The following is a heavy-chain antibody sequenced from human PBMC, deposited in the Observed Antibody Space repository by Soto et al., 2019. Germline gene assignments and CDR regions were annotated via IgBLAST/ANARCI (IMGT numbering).Heavy chain of an antibody. Sequence: ASLKGYCKSAGYAYSNYGIAWVRQNPGQPLEWLGWISLYSDGTNYAQKFQGRVSMTTDTSTTTAYMELRSLRSDDTAVYYCARVVPGAEAWFGPWGQGTLVTV. V-gene: IGHV1-18*01. J-gene: IGHJ5*02. CDR2: ISLYSDGT. D-gene: IGHD2-2*01. CDR3: ARVVPGAEAWFGP. CDR1: GYAYSNYG.